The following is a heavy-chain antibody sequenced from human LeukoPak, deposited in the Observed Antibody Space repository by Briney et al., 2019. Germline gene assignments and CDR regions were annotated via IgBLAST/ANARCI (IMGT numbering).Heavy chain of an antibody. CDR1: GYTFTSYG. J-gene: IGHJ3*02. Sequence: GASVKVSCKASGYTFTSYGISWVRQAPGQGLEWMGGIIPIFGTANYAQKFQGRVTITTDESTSTAYMELSSLRSEDTAVYYCAREETARDAFDIWGQGTMVTVSS. V-gene: IGHV1-69*05. D-gene: IGHD5-18*01. CDR3: AREETARDAFDI. CDR2: IIPIFGTA.